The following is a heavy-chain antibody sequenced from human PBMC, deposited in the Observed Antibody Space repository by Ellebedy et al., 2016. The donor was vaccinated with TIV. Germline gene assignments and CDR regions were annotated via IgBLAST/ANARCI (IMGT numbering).Heavy chain of an antibody. Sequence: AASVKVSCKASGGTFSSYAISWARQAPGQGLELMGVIIPVLGITNHAQKFQGRVTITADKPASTVYMELSSLRSEDTALYYCAGRADMATIPGYSFDYWGQGTLVTVSS. CDR1: GGTFSSYA. J-gene: IGHJ4*02. CDR3: AGRADMATIPGYSFDY. V-gene: IGHV1-69*10. CDR2: IIPVLGIT. D-gene: IGHD5-24*01.